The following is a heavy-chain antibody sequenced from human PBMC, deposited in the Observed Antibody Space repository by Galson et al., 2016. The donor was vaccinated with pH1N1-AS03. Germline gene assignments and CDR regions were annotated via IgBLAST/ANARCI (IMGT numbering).Heavy chain of an antibody. Sequence: SLRLSCAASGSTFSSYAMSWVRQAPGKGLEWVSHISEAGDDTNYADSVKGRFTISRDNSKSTLHLKMNRLRAEDTAVYYCAKEHGYSYSYGRWGQGTLVTVSP. D-gene: IGHD5-18*01. CDR2: ISEAGDDT. J-gene: IGHJ4*02. CDR3: AKEHGYSYSYGR. CDR1: GSTFSSYA. V-gene: IGHV3-23*01.